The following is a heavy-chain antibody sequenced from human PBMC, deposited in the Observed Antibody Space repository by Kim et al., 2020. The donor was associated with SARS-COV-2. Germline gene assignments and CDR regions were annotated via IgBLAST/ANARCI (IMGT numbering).Heavy chain of an antibody. J-gene: IGHJ4*02. V-gene: IGHV4-34*01. CDR3: VRGYGERPIDY. D-gene: IGHD4-17*01. Sequence: NPSLKSRVTTSVDTSKNQFSLKLSSVTAADTAVYYCVRGYGERPIDYWGQGTLVTVSS.